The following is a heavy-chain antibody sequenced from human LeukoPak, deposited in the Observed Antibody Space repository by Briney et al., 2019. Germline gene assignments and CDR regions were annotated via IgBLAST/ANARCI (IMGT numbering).Heavy chain of an antibody. CDR2: IYHSGST. D-gene: IGHD3-3*01. V-gene: IGHV4-30-2*01. CDR3: ARVWNYDFWSGYLDY. CDR1: GGSISSGGYY. Sequence: SQTLSLTCTVSGGSISSGGYYWSWIRQPPGKGLEWIGCIYHSGSTYYNPSLKSRVTISVDRSKNQFSLKLSSVTAADTAVYYCARVWNYDFWSGYLDYWGQGTLVTVSS. J-gene: IGHJ4*02.